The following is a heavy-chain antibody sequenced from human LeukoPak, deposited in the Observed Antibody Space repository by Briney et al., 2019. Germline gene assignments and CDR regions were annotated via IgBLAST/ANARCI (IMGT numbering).Heavy chain of an antibody. CDR1: GGSISTYY. D-gene: IGHD3-10*01. J-gene: IGHJ6*03. CDR3: ARVGAPRGHYYMDV. Sequence: SETLSLTCTVSGGSISTYYWSWIRQPPGKGLEWIGYIYYSGSTNHNPSLKSRVTISVDTSKNQLSLKLTSVLAADTAVYYCARVGAPRGHYYMDVWGKGTTVTISS. CDR2: IYYSGST. V-gene: IGHV4-59*01.